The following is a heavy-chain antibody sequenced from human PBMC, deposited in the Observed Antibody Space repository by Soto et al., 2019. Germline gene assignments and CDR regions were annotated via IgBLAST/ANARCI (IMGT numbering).Heavy chain of an antibody. V-gene: IGHV4-4*07. D-gene: IGHD5-12*01. CDR2: IDTSGST. J-gene: IGHJ4*02. Sequence: SETLSLTCTVSGGSINNYYWSWIRQPAGKGLEWIGRIDTSGSTNYNPSLKSRVTMSVDTSKNQFSLKLSSVTAADTAVYYCARGLGGYDQMFDYWGQGTLVTVSS. CDR3: ARGLGGYDQMFDY. CDR1: GGSINNYY.